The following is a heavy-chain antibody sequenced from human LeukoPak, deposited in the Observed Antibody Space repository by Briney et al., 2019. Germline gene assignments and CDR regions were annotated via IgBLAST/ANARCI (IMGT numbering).Heavy chain of an antibody. V-gene: IGHV3-30*02. J-gene: IGHJ4*02. Sequence: GGSLRLSCAASGFTFSSYGMHWVRQAPGKGLEWVAFIRYDGSNKYYADSVKGRFTISRDNAKNSLYLQMNSLRAEDTAVYYCARERGYSYENDYWGQGTLVTVSS. CDR1: GFTFSSYG. CDR3: ARERGYSYENDY. CDR2: IRYDGSNK. D-gene: IGHD5-18*01.